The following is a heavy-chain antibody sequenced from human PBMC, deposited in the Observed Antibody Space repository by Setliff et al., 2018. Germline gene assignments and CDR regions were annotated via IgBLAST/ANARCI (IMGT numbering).Heavy chain of an antibody. D-gene: IGHD5-12*01. V-gene: IGHV3-72*01. CDR1: GFTFSDYY. CDR3: VRAFWTYSDYASLACFDY. CDR2: VLKRGDGYTS. Sequence: GGSLRLSCAASGFTFSDYYMDWVRLAPGRGLEWVGRVLKRGDGYTSLSAASVKGRFTVSRDDSNNLLFLQMNSLRAEDTALYYCVRAFWTYSDYASLACFDYWGQGTLVTVSS. J-gene: IGHJ4*02.